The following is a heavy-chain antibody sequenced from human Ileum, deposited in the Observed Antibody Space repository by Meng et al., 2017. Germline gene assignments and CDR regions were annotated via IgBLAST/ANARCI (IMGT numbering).Heavy chain of an antibody. J-gene: IGHJ4*02. Sequence: GGSLRLSCAVSGLTLNNAWMSWVRQAPGKGLEWVGRIKSETHGGTTDYAAPVKGRFTISRDNSENTLYLQMNSLKTEDTAVYYCTTDPPPQDYYDSSGFFDYWGQGTLVTVSS. CDR2: IKSETHGGTT. D-gene: IGHD3-22*01. CDR3: TTDPPPQDYYDSSGFFDY. CDR1: GLTLNNAW. V-gene: IGHV3-15*01.